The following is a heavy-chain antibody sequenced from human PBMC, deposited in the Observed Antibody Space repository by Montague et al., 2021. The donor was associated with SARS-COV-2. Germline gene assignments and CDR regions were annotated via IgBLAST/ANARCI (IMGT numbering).Heavy chain of an antibody. V-gene: IGHV4-39*07. D-gene: IGHD2-8*02. CDR3: ARDEYNRYWYKY. CDR1: ARSLSSRSNY. Sequence: SETLSLTCTVSARSLSSRSNYWGWIRQPPGMGLQWIGSVYSAGSTYYSPSLKSRVTISLDTSKNQFSLKLSSVTAADTAVYYCARDEYNRYWYKYWGQGALVTVSS. CDR2: VYSAGST. J-gene: IGHJ4*02.